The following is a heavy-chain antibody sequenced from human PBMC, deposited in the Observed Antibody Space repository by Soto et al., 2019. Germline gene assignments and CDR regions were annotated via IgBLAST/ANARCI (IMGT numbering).Heavy chain of an antibody. CDR3: AMDYGDRREYFKH. Sequence: QVQLVQSGPDLKRPGASMKVSCKASGYTFTSYGISWVRQAPGQGLEWMAWISPLKGRTQYSQKAQGRVTLSTDTSSNTAYMEMTTLRVDDTAVYYCAMDYGDRREYFKHWGQGTLVTVS. CDR1: GYTFTSYG. CDR2: ISPLKGRT. D-gene: IGHD4-17*01. J-gene: IGHJ1*01. V-gene: IGHV1-18*04.